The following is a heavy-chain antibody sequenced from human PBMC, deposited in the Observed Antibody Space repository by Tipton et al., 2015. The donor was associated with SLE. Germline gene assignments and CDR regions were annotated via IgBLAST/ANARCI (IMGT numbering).Heavy chain of an antibody. CDR1: GGSFSVYY. Sequence: TLSLTCAVYGGSFSVYYWSWIRQPPGKGLEWIGKINHSGSSNFSPSLKSRVTISIGTSKKQFSLRLSSVTAADTAVYYCARHVAWDSSSWYFDLWGRGTLVTVSS. CDR2: INHSGSS. CDR3: ARHVAWDSSSWYFDL. V-gene: IGHV4-34*01. D-gene: IGHD3-22*01. J-gene: IGHJ2*01.